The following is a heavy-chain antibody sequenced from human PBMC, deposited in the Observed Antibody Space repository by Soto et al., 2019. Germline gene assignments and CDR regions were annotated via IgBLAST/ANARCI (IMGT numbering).Heavy chain of an antibody. Sequence: PSETLSLTCAVSGYSISSGYYWGWIRQPPGKGLEWIGSIYHSGSTYYNPSLKSRVTISVDTSKNQFSLKLSSVTAADTAVYYCARVSQLRFLEWLGGFDPWGQGTLVTVSS. CDR1: GYSISSGYY. J-gene: IGHJ5*02. CDR3: ARVSQLRFLEWLGGFDP. CDR2: IYHSGST. V-gene: IGHV4-38-2*01. D-gene: IGHD3-3*01.